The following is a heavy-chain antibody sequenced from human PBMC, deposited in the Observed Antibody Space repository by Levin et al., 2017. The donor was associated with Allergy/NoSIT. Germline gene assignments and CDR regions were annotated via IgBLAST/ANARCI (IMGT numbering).Heavy chain of an antibody. CDR2: ISSSGSTI. CDR3: ARGYCSGGSCYYNYYYYGMDV. V-gene: IGHV3-11*01. CDR1: GFTFSDYY. D-gene: IGHD2-15*01. J-gene: IGHJ6*02. Sequence: PGGSLRLSCAASGFTFSDYYMSWIRQAPGKGLEWVSYISSSGSTIYYADSVKGRFTISRDNAKNSLYLQMNSLRAEDTAVYYCARGYCSGGSCYYNYYYYGMDVWGQGTTVTVSS.